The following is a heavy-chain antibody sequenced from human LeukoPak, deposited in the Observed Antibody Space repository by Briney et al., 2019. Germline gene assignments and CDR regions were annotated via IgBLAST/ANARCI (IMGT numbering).Heavy chain of an antibody. D-gene: IGHD3-16*01. Sequence: GGSLRLFCAASGYALSIHGLTWVREAPGKGLEWGSTTNGPGDKQYYAETVKARSTISRDNSKKQLYLKMHSLRAEDTAIYYCAKVSVCYGCYLDFWGQGTLVTVS. J-gene: IGHJ4*02. CDR2: TNGPGDKQ. CDR3: AKVSVCYGCYLDF. V-gene: IGHV3-23*01. CDR1: GYALSIHG.